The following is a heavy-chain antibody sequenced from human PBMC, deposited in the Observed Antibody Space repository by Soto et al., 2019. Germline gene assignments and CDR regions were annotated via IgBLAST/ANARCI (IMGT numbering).Heavy chain of an antibody. CDR1: GFTFSSYA. J-gene: IGHJ5*02. CDR3: AKALAADGTRFDP. Sequence: EVQLLESGGGLVQPGGSLRLSCAASGFTFSSYAMSWVRQAPGKGLEWVSTISGSGGSTYYADSVKGRFTISRDNSNNTLYLQMNSLRVEDTAVYYCAKALAADGTRFDPWGQGTLVTVSS. V-gene: IGHV3-23*01. D-gene: IGHD6-13*01. CDR2: ISGSGGST.